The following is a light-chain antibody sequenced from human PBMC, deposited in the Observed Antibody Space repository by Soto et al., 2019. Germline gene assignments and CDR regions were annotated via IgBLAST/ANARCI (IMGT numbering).Light chain of an antibody. CDR3: CSYAGSSTYV. V-gene: IGLV2-23*01. J-gene: IGLJ1*01. Sequence: SALTQPASVSGSPGQSITISCTGTSSDVGSYSLVSWYQQHPGKAPKLMIYEGSKRPSGVSNRLSGSKSGNTASLTISGLQAEDEADYYCCSYAGSSTYVFGTGTKVTVL. CDR2: EGS. CDR1: SSDVGSYSL.